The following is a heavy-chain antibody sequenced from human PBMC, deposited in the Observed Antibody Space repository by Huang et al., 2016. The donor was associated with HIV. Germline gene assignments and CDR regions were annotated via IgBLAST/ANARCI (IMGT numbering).Heavy chain of an antibody. Sequence: QVQLQESGPGLVKPSETLSLTCPVSGGSIRSYSWSWIRQPPGQGLECIGYIYYSGSTNYNPSLTSRVTISVDTSKNQFSLKLRSVTAADTAVYYCARGPSPWLQEAFDIWGQGTMVTVSS. CDR1: GGSIRSYS. CDR2: IYYSGST. J-gene: IGHJ3*02. D-gene: IGHD5-12*01. V-gene: IGHV4-59*01. CDR3: ARGPSPWLQEAFDI.